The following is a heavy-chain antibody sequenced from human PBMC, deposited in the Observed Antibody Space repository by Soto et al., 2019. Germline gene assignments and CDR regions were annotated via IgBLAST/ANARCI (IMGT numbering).Heavy chain of an antibody. J-gene: IGHJ6*04. Sequence: SETLSLTCAVYGGSFSGYYWSWIRQPPGKGLEWIGEINHSGSTNYNPSLKSRVTISVDTSKNQFSLKLSSVTAADTAVYYCARGDGSGRAYYGMDVWGKGTTVTVSS. CDR3: ARGDGSGRAYYGMDV. CDR2: INHSGST. D-gene: IGHD3-10*01. V-gene: IGHV4-34*01. CDR1: GGSFSGYY.